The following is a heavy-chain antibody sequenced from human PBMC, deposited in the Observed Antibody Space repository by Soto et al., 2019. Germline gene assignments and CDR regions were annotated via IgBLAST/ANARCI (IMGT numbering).Heavy chain of an antibody. D-gene: IGHD3-9*01. J-gene: IGHJ4*02. CDR1: GYSFTSYW. V-gene: IGHV5-10-1*01. CDR2: IDPSDSYT. Sequence: GESLKISCKGSGYSFTSYWISWERQMPGKGLEWMGRIDPSDSYTNYSPSFQGHVTISADKSISTAYLQWSSLKASDTAMYYCARQGSYDILTSYTYYFDYWGQGTLVTVSS. CDR3: ARQGSYDILTSYTYYFDY.